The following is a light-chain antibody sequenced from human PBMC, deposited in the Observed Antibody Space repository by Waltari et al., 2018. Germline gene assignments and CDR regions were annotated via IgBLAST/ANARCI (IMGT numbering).Light chain of an antibody. CDR2: KDT. CDR1: ALPKHY. J-gene: IGLJ2*01. V-gene: IGLV3-25*03. CDR3: QSADGSGAYRA. Sequence: SYRLTQPPSVSVPPGQTARITCSGDALPKHYPYWSQQKAGQAPVLVIYKDTERASGIPERFSGSSSGTTVTLTIRGAQAEDEADYYCQSADGSGAYRAFGGGTKLTVL.